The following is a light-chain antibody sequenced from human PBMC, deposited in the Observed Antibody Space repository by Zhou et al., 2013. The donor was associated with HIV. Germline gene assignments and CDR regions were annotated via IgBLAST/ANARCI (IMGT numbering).Light chain of an antibody. V-gene: IGKV1-39*01. CDR1: QSISSY. CDR3: QQSYSTPYT. Sequence: DIQMTQSPSSLSASVGDRVTITCRASQSISSYLNWYQQKPGKAPKLLMYDATSLQSGVPSRVSGSGSGTDFTLTISSLQPEDFATYYCQQSYSTPYTFGQGTKLEIK. J-gene: IGKJ2*01. CDR2: DAT.